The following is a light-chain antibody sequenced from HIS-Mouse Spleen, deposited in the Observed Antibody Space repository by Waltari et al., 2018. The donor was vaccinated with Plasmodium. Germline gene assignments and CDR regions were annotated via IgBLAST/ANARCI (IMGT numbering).Light chain of an antibody. Sequence: DIQITQSPSSLSASVGDRVTLTCRASQSISSYLNWYQQKPGKAPKLLIYAASSVQSGVPSRFSGSGSGTDFTLTISSLQPEDFATYYWQQSYSTWTFGQGTKVEIK. CDR2: AAS. CDR3: QQSYSTWT. J-gene: IGKJ1*01. V-gene: IGKV1-39*01. CDR1: QSISSY.